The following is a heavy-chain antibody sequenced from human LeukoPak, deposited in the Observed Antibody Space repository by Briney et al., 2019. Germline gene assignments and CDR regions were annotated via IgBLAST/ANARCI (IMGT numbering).Heavy chain of an antibody. J-gene: IGHJ6*02. Sequence: PSETLSLTCAVSGGSISSRNWWSWVRQPPGKGLEWIGEIYHSGSINYNPSLKGRVTISVDKSKNQLSLRLTSVAAADTAVYYCARDNGAIRAYYYHGMDVWGQGTTVTVSS. D-gene: IGHD2-8*01. CDR1: GGSISSRNW. CDR3: ARDNGAIRAYYYHGMDV. V-gene: IGHV4-4*02. CDR2: IYHSGSI.